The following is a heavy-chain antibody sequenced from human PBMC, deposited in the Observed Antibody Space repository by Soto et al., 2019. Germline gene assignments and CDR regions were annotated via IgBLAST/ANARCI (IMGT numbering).Heavy chain of an antibody. CDR1: GGSISSGDYY. CDR2: IYYSGST. CDR3: ARDDHTGNNWFAP. Sequence: QVQLQESGPGLVKPSQTLSLTCTVSGGSISSGDYYWSWIRQPPGKGLEWIGYIYYSGSTYYNPSLNSRVTISVDTSKNQFSLKLSSVTAADTAVYYCARDDHTGNNWFAPWGQGTLVTVSS. J-gene: IGHJ5*02. V-gene: IGHV4-30-4*01. D-gene: IGHD3-10*01.